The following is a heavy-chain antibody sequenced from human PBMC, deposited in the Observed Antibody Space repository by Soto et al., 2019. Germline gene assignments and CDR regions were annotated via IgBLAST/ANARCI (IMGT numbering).Heavy chain of an antibody. CDR2: TYYRSKWYN. CDR1: GDSVSSNSAA. D-gene: IGHD3-3*01. V-gene: IGHV6-1*01. Sequence: PSQTLSLTCAISGDSVSSNSAAWNWIRQSPSRGLEWLGRTYYRSKWYNDYAVSVKSRITINPDTSKNQFSLQLNSVTPEDTVVFYCAREFDTIFGVVIKDAFDIWGQGTMVTVSS. J-gene: IGHJ3*02. CDR3: AREFDTIFGVVIKDAFDI.